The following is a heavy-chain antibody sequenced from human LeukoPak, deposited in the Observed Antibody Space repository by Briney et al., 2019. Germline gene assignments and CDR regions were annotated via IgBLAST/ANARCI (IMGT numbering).Heavy chain of an antibody. CDR2: IWYDGSNK. CDR3: AKGLDFWSGYYLFDY. Sequence: PGRSLRLSCAASGFTFSSYGMHWVRQAPGKGLEWVAVIWYDGSNKYYADSVKGRFTISRDNSKNTLYLQMNSLRAEDTAVYYCAKGLDFWSGYYLFDYWGQGTLVTVSS. V-gene: IGHV3-33*06. D-gene: IGHD3-3*01. J-gene: IGHJ4*02. CDR1: GFTFSSYG.